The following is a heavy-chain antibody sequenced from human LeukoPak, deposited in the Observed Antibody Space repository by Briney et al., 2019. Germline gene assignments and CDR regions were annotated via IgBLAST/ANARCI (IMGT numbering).Heavy chain of an antibody. D-gene: IGHD1-26*01. J-gene: IGHJ6*03. CDR2: ISNIGDII. CDR3: ARAWGYYYYYMDV. CDR1: GFTSGNYE. Sequence: PGGSLRLSCAASGFTSGNYEMNWVRQAPGKGLEWIAHISNIGDIIHYADSVEGRFTISRDNAKNSLYLQMNSLRAEDTAVYYCARAWGYYYYYMDVWGKGTTVTVSS. V-gene: IGHV3-48*03.